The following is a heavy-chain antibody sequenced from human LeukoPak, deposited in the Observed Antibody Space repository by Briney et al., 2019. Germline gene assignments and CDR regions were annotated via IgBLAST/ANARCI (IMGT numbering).Heavy chain of an antibody. Sequence: PSETLSLTCTGSGGSISSRSYYWGWIRQPPGKGLEWIGKISDSGSTYYRPSLRSRVTISIDMSKNQFSLKLSSVTATDTAVYYCARGEKVPDYFDYWGQGTLVTVSS. J-gene: IGHJ4*02. V-gene: IGHV4-39*01. D-gene: IGHD3-16*01. CDR1: GGSISSRSYY. CDR3: ARGEKVPDYFDY. CDR2: ISDSGST.